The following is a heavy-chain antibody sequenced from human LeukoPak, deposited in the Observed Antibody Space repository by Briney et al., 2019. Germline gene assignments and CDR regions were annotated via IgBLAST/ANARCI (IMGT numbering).Heavy chain of an antibody. CDR2: INQDGSEK. J-gene: IGHJ6*03. CDR3: ARDRDSSGYGYYYYMGV. Sequence: PGGSLRLSCAASGFTFSNYWMSWVRQAPGKGLEWVANINQDGSEKYYVDSVKGRFTISRDNAKNSLYLQMNSLRAEDTAVYYCARDRDSSGYGYYYYMGVWGKGTTVTVSS. V-gene: IGHV3-7*01. D-gene: IGHD3-22*01. CDR1: GFTFSNYW.